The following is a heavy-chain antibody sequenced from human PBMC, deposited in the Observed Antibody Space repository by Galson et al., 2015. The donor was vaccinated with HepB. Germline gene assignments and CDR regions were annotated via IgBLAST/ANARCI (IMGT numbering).Heavy chain of an antibody. J-gene: IGHJ2*01. CDR1: GFTFSSYA. Sequence: SLRLSCAASGFTFSSYAMSWVRQAPGKGLEWVSAISGSGGSTYYADSVKGRFTISRDNSKNTLYLQMNSLRAEDTAVYYCAKVGAGSSGWTGRHWYFDLWGRGTLVTVSS. CDR2: ISGSGGST. D-gene: IGHD6-19*01. CDR3: AKVGAGSSGWTGRHWYFDL. V-gene: IGHV3-23*01.